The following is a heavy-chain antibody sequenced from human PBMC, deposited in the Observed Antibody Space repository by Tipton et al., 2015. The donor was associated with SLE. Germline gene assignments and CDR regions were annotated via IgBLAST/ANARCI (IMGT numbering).Heavy chain of an antibody. J-gene: IGHJ4*02. D-gene: IGHD1-26*01. CDR2: IYSGGST. CDR1: GFTFSSYA. CDR3: VQSRVGATH. V-gene: IGHV3-23*03. Sequence: SLRLSCAASGFTFSSYAMSWVRQAPGKGLEWVSVIYSGGSTYYADSVKGRFTISRDNSKNTLYLQMNSLRAEDTAVYYCVQSRVGATHWGQGTLVTVSS.